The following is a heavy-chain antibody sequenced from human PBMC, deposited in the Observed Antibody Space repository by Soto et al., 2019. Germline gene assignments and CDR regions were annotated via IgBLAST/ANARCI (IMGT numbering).Heavy chain of an antibody. CDR2: IWYDGSNK. Sequence: QVQLVESGGGVVQPGRSLRLSCAASGFTFSSYGMHWVRQAPGQGLEWVAVIWYDGSNKYYADCVKGRFTISRDNSKNTLYLRMNSLRAEDTALYYCASSTTGVWFDPWGQGTLVTVSS. D-gene: IGHD4-17*01. CDR3: ASSTTGVWFDP. J-gene: IGHJ5*02. CDR1: GFTFSSYG. V-gene: IGHV3-33*01.